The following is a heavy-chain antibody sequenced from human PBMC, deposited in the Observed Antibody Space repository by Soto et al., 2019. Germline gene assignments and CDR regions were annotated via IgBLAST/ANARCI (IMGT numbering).Heavy chain of an antibody. V-gene: IGHV1-69*01. Sequence: QVQLVQSGAEVKKPGSSVKVSCKASGGTFSNYAISWVRQAPGQGLEWMGGIIPIFGTANYAQKFQGRVTITADESTSRAYMELSSLRSEDTAVYYCARAHSSGWSLTDWFDPWGQGTLVTVSS. CDR2: IIPIFGTA. CDR3: ARAHSSGWSLTDWFDP. D-gene: IGHD6-19*01. CDR1: GGTFSNYA. J-gene: IGHJ5*02.